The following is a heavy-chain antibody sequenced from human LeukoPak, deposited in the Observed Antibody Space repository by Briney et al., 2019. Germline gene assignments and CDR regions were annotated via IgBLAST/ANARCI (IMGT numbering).Heavy chain of an antibody. CDR1: GGSISSSNW. D-gene: IGHD5-12*01. CDR2: IYHSGST. J-gene: IGHJ4*02. V-gene: IGHV4-4*02. CDR3: AREYSGYDSGAVDY. Sequence: SETLSLTCAVSGGSISSSNWWSWVRQPPGKGLEWIGEIYHSGSTNYNSSLKSRITISVDKSKNQFSLEMSSVTAADTAVYYCAREYSGYDSGAVDYWGQGTLVTVSS.